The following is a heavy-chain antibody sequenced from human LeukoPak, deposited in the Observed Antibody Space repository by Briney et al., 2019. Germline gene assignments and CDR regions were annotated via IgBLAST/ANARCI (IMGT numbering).Heavy chain of an antibody. V-gene: IGHV3-64*01. Sequence: GGSLRLSCAASGFTFSSYAMHWVRQAPGKGLEYVSAISSNGGSTYYANSVKGRFTISRDNSKNTLYLQMNSLRVEDTAVYYCASRDGYSKYYFDYWGQGTLVTVSS. CDR3: ASRDGYSKYYFDY. D-gene: IGHD5-24*01. CDR1: GFTFSSYA. J-gene: IGHJ4*02. CDR2: ISSNGGST.